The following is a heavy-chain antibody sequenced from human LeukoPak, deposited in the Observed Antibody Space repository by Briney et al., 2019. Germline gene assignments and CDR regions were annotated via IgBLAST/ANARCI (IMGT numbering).Heavy chain of an antibody. J-gene: IGHJ6*02. CDR3: ARAPLDCSSTSCYAYYYYGMDV. D-gene: IGHD2-2*01. V-gene: IGHV4-30-4*01. CDR1: GGSISSGDYY. CDR2: IYYSGST. Sequence: SETLSLTCTVSGGSISSGDYYWSWIRQPPGKGLEWIGYIYYSGSTYYNPSLKSRVTISVDTSKNQFSLKLSSVTAADTAAYYCARAPLDCSSTSCYAYYYYGMDVWGQGTTVTVSS.